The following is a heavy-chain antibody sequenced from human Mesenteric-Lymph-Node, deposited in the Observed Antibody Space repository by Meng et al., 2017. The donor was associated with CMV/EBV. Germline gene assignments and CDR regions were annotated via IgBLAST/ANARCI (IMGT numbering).Heavy chain of an antibody. CDR3: AREGYGYYFDY. D-gene: IGHD5-18*01. J-gene: IGHJ4*02. V-gene: IGHV7-4-1*02. CDR2: VNTNTGNP. CDR1: GYTFTSSG. Sequence: SCKASGYTFTSSGISWVRQAPGQGLEWMGWVNTNTGNPTYAQGFTGRFVFSLDTSVSTAYLQISSLKAEDTAVYYCAREGYGYYFDYWGQGTLVTVSS.